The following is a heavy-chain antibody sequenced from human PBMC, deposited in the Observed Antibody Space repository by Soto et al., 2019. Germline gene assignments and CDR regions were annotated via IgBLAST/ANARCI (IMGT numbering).Heavy chain of an antibody. Sequence: QVQLEEAGGGVVKPGRSLRLSCAASGFTFSNYAIHRVRQAPGKALEWVAVIGYDGSKEYYADSVKGRIIISRDNSKKTVYLQMNSLRAEDTAVYYCARDQGGGPFQYGIDVWGQGTTVTVSS. J-gene: IGHJ6*02. CDR2: IGYDGSKE. V-gene: IGHV3-33*01. CDR1: GFTFSNYA. CDR3: ARDQGGGPFQYGIDV. D-gene: IGHD3-16*01.